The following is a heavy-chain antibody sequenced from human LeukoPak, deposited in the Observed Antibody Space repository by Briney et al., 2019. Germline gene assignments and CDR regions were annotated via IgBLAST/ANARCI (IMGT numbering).Heavy chain of an antibody. D-gene: IGHD3-10*01. CDR2: INLDGSEK. V-gene: IGHV3-7*01. J-gene: IGHJ4*02. Sequence: GGSLRLSCAASRFTFSNYWMTWVRQAPGKGLEWVASINLDGSEKFYVDSVKGRFTISRDNPKNSLYLQMNSLRPEDTAVYYCARGRSGSGSYYSDWGQGTLVTVSS. CDR1: RFTFSNYW. CDR3: ARGRSGSGSYYSD.